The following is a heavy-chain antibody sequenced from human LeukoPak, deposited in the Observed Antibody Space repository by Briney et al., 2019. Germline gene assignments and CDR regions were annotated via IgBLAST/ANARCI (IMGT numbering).Heavy chain of an antibody. CDR3: ARVLRYCSGGNCYSGGLGYMDV. D-gene: IGHD2-15*01. V-gene: IGHV3-30*02. Sequence: GGSLRLSCAASGFTFSSYGMHWVRQAPGKGLEWVAFIRYDGSYKYYADSVKGRFTISRDNAKNSLFLQMNSLRAEDTAVYYCARVLRYCSGGNCYSGGLGYMDVWGKGTTVTISS. CDR1: GFTFSSYG. CDR2: IRYDGSYK. J-gene: IGHJ6*03.